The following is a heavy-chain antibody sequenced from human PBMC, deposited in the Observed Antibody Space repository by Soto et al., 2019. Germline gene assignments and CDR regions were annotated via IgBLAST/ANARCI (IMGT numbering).Heavy chain of an antibody. CDR3: TTDEEDYDFWSGYYVAY. V-gene: IGHV3-33*01. CDR2: IWYDGSNK. D-gene: IGHD3-3*01. CDR1: GFTFSSYG. Sequence: GGSLRLCCAASGFTFSSYGMHWVRQAPGKGLEWVAVIWYDGSNKYYADSVKGRFTISRDNSKNTLYLQMNSLKTEDTAVYYCTTDEEDYDFWSGYYVAYWGQGTLVTVSS. J-gene: IGHJ4*02.